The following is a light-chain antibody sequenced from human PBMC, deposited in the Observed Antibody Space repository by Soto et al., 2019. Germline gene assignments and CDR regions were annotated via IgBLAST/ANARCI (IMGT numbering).Light chain of an antibody. J-gene: IGKJ1*01. CDR2: DAS. CDR1: QSISSW. CDR3: QQSNRFQWT. Sequence: DIQMTQSASSMAASVEDRVTSTCRVSQSISSWLAWYQQKPGKAPKLLIYDASSLESGVPSRFSGSGSGTEFTLTLSCLQPDDFAPYYCQQSNRFQWTFAQGTKVDIK. V-gene: IGKV1-5*01.